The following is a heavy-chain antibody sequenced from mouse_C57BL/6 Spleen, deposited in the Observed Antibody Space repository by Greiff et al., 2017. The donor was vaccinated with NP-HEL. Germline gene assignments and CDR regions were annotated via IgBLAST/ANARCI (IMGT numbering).Heavy chain of an antibody. V-gene: IGHV5-9-1*02. CDR1: GFTFSSYA. Sequence: EVQRVESGEGLVKPGGSLKLSCAASGFTFSSYAMSWVRQTPEKRLEWVAYISSGGDYIYYADTVKGRFTISRDNARNTLYLQMSSLKSEDTAMYYCTRATITTVAATGAMDYWGQGTSVTVSS. D-gene: IGHD1-1*01. CDR3: TRATITTVAATGAMDY. CDR2: ISSGGDYI. J-gene: IGHJ4*01.